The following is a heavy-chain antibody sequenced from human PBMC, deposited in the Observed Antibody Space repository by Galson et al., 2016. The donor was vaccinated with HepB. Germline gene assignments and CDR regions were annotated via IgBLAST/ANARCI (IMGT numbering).Heavy chain of an antibody. CDR3: MIPEVGELNF. J-gene: IGHJ4*02. V-gene: IGHV3-15*05. Sequence: SLRLSCAASGFNLNNAWMSWVRQAPGKGLEWVGRIKAKADGETTDYAAPVKGRFNISRDDSIHTVYLQMNSLKTEDTGVYYCMIPEVGELNFWGQGNLVTVSS. D-gene: IGHD3-10*01. CDR2: IKAKADGETT. CDR1: GFNLNNAW.